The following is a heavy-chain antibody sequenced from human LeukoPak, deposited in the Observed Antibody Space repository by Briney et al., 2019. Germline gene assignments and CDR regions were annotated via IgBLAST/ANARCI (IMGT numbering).Heavy chain of an antibody. J-gene: IGHJ4*02. CDR3: AKAPSRGYDTSGYYS. Sequence: PGGSLRLSCAASGFTFSNYGMHWVRQAPGKGLEWVSFIRYDGSDKYYADSVKGRFTISRDNSKNTLYLQMNSLRAEDTAAYHCAKAPSRGYDTSGYYSWGQGTLVTVSS. D-gene: IGHD3-22*01. V-gene: IGHV3-30*02. CDR2: IRYDGSDK. CDR1: GFTFSNYG.